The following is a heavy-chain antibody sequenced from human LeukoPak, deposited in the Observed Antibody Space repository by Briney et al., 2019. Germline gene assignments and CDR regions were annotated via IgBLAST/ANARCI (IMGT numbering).Heavy chain of an antibody. CDR2: ISRSGDTI. CDR3: ARGHYGLGV. J-gene: IGHJ6*02. Sequence: GGSLRLSCAATGLTLSDYYMSLIRQAPGEGLEWVAYISRSGDTIYYGDSVKGRFTISRDNAKNSLYLQMNSLRAEDTAVYYCARGHYGLGVWGQGTTVTVSS. V-gene: IGHV3-11*01. CDR1: GLTLSDYY.